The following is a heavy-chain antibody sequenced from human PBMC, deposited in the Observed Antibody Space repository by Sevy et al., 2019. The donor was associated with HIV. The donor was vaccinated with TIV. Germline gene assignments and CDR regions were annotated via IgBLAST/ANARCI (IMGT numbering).Heavy chain of an antibody. CDR1: GNSLSSDDYY. CDR3: ARSQNVDSAPIDY. Sequence: SETLSLTCSVSGNSLSSDDYYWSWVRQPPGKGLEWIAYFSHSDSPKYRPSLKSRLTISIDTSKNLFSLKVTSVTAAYSAVYYCARSQNVDSAPIDYWGQGTPVTVSS. CDR2: FSHSDSP. D-gene: IGHD5-18*01. V-gene: IGHV4-30-4*08. J-gene: IGHJ4*02.